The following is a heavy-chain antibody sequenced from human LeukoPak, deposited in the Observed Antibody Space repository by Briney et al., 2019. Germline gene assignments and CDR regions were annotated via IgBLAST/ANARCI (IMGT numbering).Heavy chain of an antibody. Sequence: GGTLTLSCAASGFTLSSPGLSWVRQTPAKGLEWVSGISGAGDSTYYADSVKGRLTIYRDNYKNTLYVQLNSQRGEDPALYHCLKLDHFHAGSFSAFDGWGQVTQVTVSS. D-gene: IGHD2/OR15-2a*01. J-gene: IGHJ4*01. CDR1: GFTLSSPG. V-gene: IGHV3-23*01. CDR2: ISGAGDST. CDR3: LKLDHFHAGSFSAFDG.